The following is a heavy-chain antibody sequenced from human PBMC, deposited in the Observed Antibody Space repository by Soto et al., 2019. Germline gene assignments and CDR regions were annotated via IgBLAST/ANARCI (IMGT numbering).Heavy chain of an antibody. J-gene: IGHJ4*02. CDR1: GFSLSTSGVG. D-gene: IGHD3-3*01. CDR3: AHTRSTIFGVAQLDY. Sequence: QITLKESGPTLVKPTQTLTLTCTFSGFSLSTSGVGVGWIRQPPGKALEWLALIYWNDDKRYSPSLKSRLTITKYTSKNQVVLTMTNMDPVDTATYYCAHTRSTIFGVAQLDYWGQGTLVTVSS. V-gene: IGHV2-5*01. CDR2: IYWNDDK.